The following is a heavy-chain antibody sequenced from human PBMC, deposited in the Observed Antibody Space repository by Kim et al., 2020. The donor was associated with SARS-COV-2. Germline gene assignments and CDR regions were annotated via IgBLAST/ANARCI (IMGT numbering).Heavy chain of an antibody. Sequence: GGSLRLSCAASGFTFSNYWMSWDRQAPGKGLEWVANIKRDGSEKYYVDSVRCRFTISRDNAQNSLFLQMNSLRVEDTAVYYCTSWGAGNYWGPGTLVTVSS. D-gene: IGHD6-13*01. J-gene: IGHJ4*02. CDR1: GFTFSNYW. V-gene: IGHV3-7*01. CDR3: TSWGAGNY. CDR2: IKRDGSEK.